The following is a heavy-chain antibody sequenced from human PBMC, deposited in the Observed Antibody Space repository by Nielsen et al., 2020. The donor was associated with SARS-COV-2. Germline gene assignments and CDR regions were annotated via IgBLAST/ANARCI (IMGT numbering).Heavy chain of an antibody. D-gene: IGHD6-19*01. Sequence: GESLKISCAASGFTFTSNAMTWVRQAPGKGLEWVSTIGVSGGGTYYADSLKGRFTISRDNSKNTLYLQMNSLGADDTAIYYCTRRVAGGTMDVWGQGTTVTVSS. CDR3: TRRVAGGTMDV. V-gene: IGHV3-23*01. J-gene: IGHJ6*02. CDR2: IGVSGGGT. CDR1: GFTFTSNA.